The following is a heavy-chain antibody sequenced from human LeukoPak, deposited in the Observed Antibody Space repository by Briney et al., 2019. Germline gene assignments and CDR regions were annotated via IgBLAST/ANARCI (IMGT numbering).Heavy chain of an antibody. V-gene: IGHV3-74*01. CDR3: ARDSYSGYDMGFDY. CDR2: INIDGTST. D-gene: IGHD5-12*01. J-gene: IGHJ4*02. CDR1: GFTFSNYW. Sequence: GGSLRLSCAASGFTFSNYWMHWVRQVPGKGLVCVSRINIDGTSTSYADSVKGRFTISRDNAKNALYLQMNSLRAEDTAVYYCARDSYSGYDMGFDYWGQGTLVTVSS.